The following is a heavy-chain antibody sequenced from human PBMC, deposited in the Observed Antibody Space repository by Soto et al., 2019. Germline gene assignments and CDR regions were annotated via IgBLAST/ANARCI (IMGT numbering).Heavy chain of an antibody. J-gene: IGHJ4*02. Sequence: GESLKSSGKGSGCSFTSYWISWVRQMPGKGLEWMGRIDPSDSYTNYSPSFQGHVTISANKSISTAYLQWSSLKASDTAMYYCARLPKGEAAGPSYWGQGTLVTVSS. CDR1: GCSFTSYW. V-gene: IGHV5-10-1*01. CDR2: IDPSDSYT. CDR3: ARLPKGEAAGPSY. D-gene: IGHD6-13*01.